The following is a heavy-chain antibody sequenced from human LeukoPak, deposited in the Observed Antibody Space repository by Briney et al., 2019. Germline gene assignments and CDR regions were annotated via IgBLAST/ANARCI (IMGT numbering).Heavy chain of an antibody. J-gene: IGHJ4*02. Sequence: GGSLRLSCGASGFTFSSCAMSWVRQAPGKGLEWVSSISGSGDTTDYADSVKGRFTISRDNSKSTLFLQMNSLRPEDTAVYYCAATPRDDILTVVFDFWGQGTLVTVSS. CDR1: GFTFSSCA. CDR2: ISGSGDTT. D-gene: IGHD3-9*01. CDR3: AATPRDDILTVVFDF. V-gene: IGHV3-23*01.